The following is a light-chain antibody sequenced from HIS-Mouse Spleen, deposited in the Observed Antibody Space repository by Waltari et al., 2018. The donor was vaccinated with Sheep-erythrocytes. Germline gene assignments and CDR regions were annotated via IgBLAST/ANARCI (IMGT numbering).Light chain of an antibody. V-gene: IGKV3-20*01. Sequence: EIVLTQSPGTLSLSPGERATLSCRASQSVSSSYLAWYQQKPGQAPRLLIYGASSRATGIPDMFSGSGSGTDFTLTISRLEPEDFAVYYCQQYGSSRLTFGQGTRLEIK. CDR1: QSVSSSY. CDR2: GAS. J-gene: IGKJ5*01. CDR3: QQYGSSRLT.